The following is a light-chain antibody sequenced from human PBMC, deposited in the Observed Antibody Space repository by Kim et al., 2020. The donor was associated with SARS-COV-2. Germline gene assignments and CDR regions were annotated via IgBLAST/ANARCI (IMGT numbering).Light chain of an antibody. CDR1: SGHSRYA. CDR2: FNSDGSH. CDR3: WPP. V-gene: IGLV4-69*02. J-gene: IGLJ2*01. Sequence: QPVLTQSPSASASLGASVKLTCTLNSGHSRYAIAWHQQQPEKGPRYLMKFNSDGSHSKGDGIPDRFSGSSSGAERYLTISSLQSEGESDLGLWPPFDGGTQLTVL.